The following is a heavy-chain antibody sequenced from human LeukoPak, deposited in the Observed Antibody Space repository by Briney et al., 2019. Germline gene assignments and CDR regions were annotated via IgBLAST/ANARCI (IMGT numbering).Heavy chain of an antibody. CDR1: GSSISSGYY. D-gene: IGHD6-13*01. J-gene: IGHJ6*03. V-gene: IGHV4-61*01. CDR2: IYYSGST. Sequence: PSETLSLTCTVSGSSISSGYYWGWIRQPPGKGLEWIGYIYYSGSTNYNPSLKSRVTISVDTSKNQFSLKLSSVTAADTAVYYCARTTEAHSWRTRYYDYYMDVWGKGTTVTVSS. CDR3: ARTTEAHSWRTRYYDYYMDV.